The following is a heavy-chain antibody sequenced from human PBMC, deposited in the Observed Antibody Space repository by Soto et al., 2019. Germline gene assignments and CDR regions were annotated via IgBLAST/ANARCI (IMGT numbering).Heavy chain of an antibody. CDR1: GDTVSSNSVA. V-gene: IGHV6-1*01. Sequence: PSQTLSLTCVGSGDTVSSNSVAWNWVRQSPSRGLEWLGRTYYRSRWYSDYAVSVRSRIDINADTSKNQVSLQLNSVTPEDTAVYYCARSEEDSDYYYYGMDVWGQGTTVTRLL. D-gene: IGHD2-15*01. CDR3: ARSEEDSDYYYYGMDV. J-gene: IGHJ6*02. CDR2: TYYRSRWYS.